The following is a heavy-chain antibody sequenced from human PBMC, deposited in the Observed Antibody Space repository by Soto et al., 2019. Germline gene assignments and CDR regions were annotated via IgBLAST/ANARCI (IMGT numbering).Heavy chain of an antibody. Sequence: GGSLRLSCALSGFSLSIYSMNWVRQAPGKGLEWVAYIGNGGTNYADSVKGRFTISRDTAKNSLDLQMNSLSDEDTAVYYCVRDHLWAFDYWGQGTLVTVS. CDR3: VRDHLWAFDY. D-gene: IGHD7-27*01. V-gene: IGHV3-48*02. CDR2: IGNGGT. J-gene: IGHJ4*02. CDR1: GFSLSIYS.